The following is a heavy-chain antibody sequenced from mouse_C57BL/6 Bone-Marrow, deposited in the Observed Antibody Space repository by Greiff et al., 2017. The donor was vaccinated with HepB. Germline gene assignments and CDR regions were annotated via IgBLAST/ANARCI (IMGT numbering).Heavy chain of an antibody. D-gene: IGHD2-12*01. Sequence: QVQLQQPGAELVKPGASVKLSCKASGYTFTSYWMQWVKQRPGQGLEWIGEIDPSDSYTTYNQKLKGKATLTVDTSSSTAYMQLSSLTSEDSAVYYCARRNSNDVAWFAYWGQGTLVTVSA. CDR1: GYTFTSYW. V-gene: IGHV1-50*01. CDR2: IDPSDSYT. J-gene: IGHJ3*01. CDR3: ARRNSNDVAWFAY.